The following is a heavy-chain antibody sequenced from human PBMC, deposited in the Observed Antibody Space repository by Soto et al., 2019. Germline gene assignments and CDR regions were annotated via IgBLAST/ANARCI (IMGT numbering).Heavy chain of an antibody. CDR1: GYTFTSYG. J-gene: IGHJ5*02. V-gene: IGHV1-18*01. D-gene: IGHD5-12*01. CDR3: ARDTLLSSRYSGYDLNWFDP. Sequence: ASVKVSCKASGYTFTSYGISWVRQAPGQGLEWMGWISAYNGNTNYAQKLQGRVTMTTDTSTSTAYMELRSLRSDDTAVYYCARDTLLSSRYSGYDLNWFDPWGQGTLVTVSS. CDR2: ISAYNGNT.